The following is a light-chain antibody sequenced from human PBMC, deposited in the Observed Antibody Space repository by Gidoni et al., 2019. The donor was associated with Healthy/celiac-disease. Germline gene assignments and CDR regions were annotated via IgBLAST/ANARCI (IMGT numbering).Light chain of an antibody. J-gene: IGKJ5*01. CDR1: HSRLHSDGTTY. V-gene: IGKV2D-29*01. Sequence: IVLTQSHLFLSVNPGRPASISCKSSHSRLHSDGTTYLYWYLQKTGQPPQLPIYEVSSRCSVVPDRFSGSGSGTDFTLTISRVEAEDVAVYYCMQCIRLPLTFGQGTKVEIK. CDR3: MQCIRLPLT. CDR2: EVS.